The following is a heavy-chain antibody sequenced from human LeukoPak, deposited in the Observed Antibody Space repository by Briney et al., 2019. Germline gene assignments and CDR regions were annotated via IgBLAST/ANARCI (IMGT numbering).Heavy chain of an antibody. CDR3: ARDARLPPSNFDY. CDR1: GGSISSYY. J-gene: IGHJ4*02. CDR2: IYNSGST. Sequence: SETLSLTCSVSGGSISSYYWSWIRQPPGKGLEWIGYIYNSGSTNYNPSLKSRVTISVDTSKNQFSLKLNSVTAADTAVYYCARDARLPPSNFDYWGQGTLVTVSS. V-gene: IGHV4-59*01. D-gene: IGHD2-15*01.